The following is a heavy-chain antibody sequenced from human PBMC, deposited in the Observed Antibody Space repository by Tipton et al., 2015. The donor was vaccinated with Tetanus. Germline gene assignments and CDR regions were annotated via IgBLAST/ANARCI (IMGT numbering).Heavy chain of an antibody. CDR2: IYYNGGT. CDR1: GASISSSY. CDR3: ARFSYDSGGFYSYFDY. Sequence: TLSLTCTVSGASISSSYWSWIRQPPGKGLEWIGSIYYNGGTNSNPSLKSRVAISVDTSSDQFSLRLTSVTAADTAIYYCARFSYDSGGFYSYFDYWGRGTLVAVSS. J-gene: IGHJ4*02. V-gene: IGHV4-59*01. D-gene: IGHD3-22*01.